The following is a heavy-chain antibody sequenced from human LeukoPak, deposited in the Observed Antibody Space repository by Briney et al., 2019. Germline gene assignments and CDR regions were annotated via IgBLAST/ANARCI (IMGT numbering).Heavy chain of an antibody. V-gene: IGHV3-30*18. D-gene: IGHD6-6*01. J-gene: IGHJ4*02. CDR3: AKKKSSIAARPGTLDY. Sequence: GGSLRLSCAASGFTFSSYGMHWVRQAPGKGLEWVAVISYDGSNKYYADFVKGRFTISRDNSKNTLYLQMNSLRAEDTAVYYCAKKKSSIAARPGTLDYWGQGTLVTVSS. CDR1: GFTFSSYG. CDR2: ISYDGSNK.